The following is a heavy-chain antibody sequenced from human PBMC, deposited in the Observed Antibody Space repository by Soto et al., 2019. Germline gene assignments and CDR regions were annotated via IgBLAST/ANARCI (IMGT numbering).Heavy chain of an antibody. CDR3: ARDNAWGRGCFDH. D-gene: IGHD3-16*01. CDR2: IYSSGRT. CDR1: GGSIMSDY. J-gene: IGHJ5*02. V-gene: IGHV4-4*07. Sequence: PSETLSLTCTVSGGSIMSDYWSWIRQPAGKGLEWIGRIYSSGRTNYNPYLKSRVTMSVDKSKNQFSLKLSSVTAADTAVYYCARDNAWGRGCFDHWGQATTVTV.